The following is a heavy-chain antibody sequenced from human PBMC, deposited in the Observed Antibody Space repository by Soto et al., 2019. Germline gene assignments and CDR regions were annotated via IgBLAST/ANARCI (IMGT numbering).Heavy chain of an antibody. CDR1: YA. CDR3: AKAESSVSARDFDP. J-gene: IGHJ5*02. CDR2: ISGSGGST. Sequence: YAMSWVRQAPGKGLEWVSAISGSGGSTYYADSVKGRFTISRDNSKNTLYLQMNSLRAEDTAVYYCAKAESSVSARDFDPWGQGTLVTVSS. D-gene: IGHD3-22*01. V-gene: IGHV3-23*01.